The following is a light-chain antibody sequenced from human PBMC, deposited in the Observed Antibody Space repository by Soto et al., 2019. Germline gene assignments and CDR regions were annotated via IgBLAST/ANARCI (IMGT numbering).Light chain of an antibody. CDR3: QQRSSGA. CDR2: DAS. CDR1: QSVSSY. J-gene: IGKJ3*01. V-gene: IGKV3-11*01. Sequence: TLSLSPGERATLSCRASQSVSSYLAWYQQKPGQAPRLLIYDASNRATGIPARFSGSGSGTDFTLTISSLEPEDFAVYYCQQRSSGAFGPGTKVDIK.